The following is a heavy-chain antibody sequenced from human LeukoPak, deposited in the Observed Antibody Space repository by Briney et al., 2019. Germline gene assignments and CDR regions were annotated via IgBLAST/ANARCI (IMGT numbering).Heavy chain of an antibody. J-gene: IGHJ3*02. Sequence: GGSLRLSCTASKFTFSDYYMSWIRQAPGKGLEWVSYISRSANTIYYADSVQGRFTISRDNAKNSLYLQMNSLRAEDTAVYYCARGYSGWYLHDALDIWGQGTTVTVSS. CDR3: ARGYSGWYLHDALDI. CDR2: ISRSANTI. D-gene: IGHD6-19*01. V-gene: IGHV3-11*04. CDR1: KFTFSDYY.